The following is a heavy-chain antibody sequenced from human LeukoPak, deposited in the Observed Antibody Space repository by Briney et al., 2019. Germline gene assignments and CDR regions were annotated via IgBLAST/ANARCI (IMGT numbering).Heavy chain of an antibody. Sequence: PGGSLRLSCAAPGFSFNNHGMHWVRQAPGRGLEWVAFIRYDGSKKYYADSVKGRFTISRDNAKNSLYLQMNSLRAEDTAMYYCARDRGYCTNGVCYRWFDYWGQGTLVTVSS. CDR2: IRYDGSKK. J-gene: IGHJ4*02. CDR1: GFSFNNHG. CDR3: ARDRGYCTNGVCYRWFDY. V-gene: IGHV3-30*02. D-gene: IGHD2-8*01.